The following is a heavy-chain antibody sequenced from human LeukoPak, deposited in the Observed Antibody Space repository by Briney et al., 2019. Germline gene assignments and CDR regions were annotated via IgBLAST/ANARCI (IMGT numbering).Heavy chain of an antibody. V-gene: IGHV3-7*01. Sequence: PGGSLRLSCAASGFTFSGFWMSWVRQTPGKGLEWVANIKQDGSEKYYVDSVKGRFTISGDNAKNSLSLQMNGLRVEDTAVYYCARAGGFWHCVYWGQGTLVTVSS. CDR2: IKQDGSEK. CDR1: GFTFSGFW. J-gene: IGHJ4*02. CDR3: ARAGGFWHCVY. D-gene: IGHD2-21*02.